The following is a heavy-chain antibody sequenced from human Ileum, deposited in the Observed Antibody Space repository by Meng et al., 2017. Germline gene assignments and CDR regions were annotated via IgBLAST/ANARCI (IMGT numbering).Heavy chain of an antibody. CDR1: GFTFRSYG. V-gene: IGHV3-33*01. CDR2: IWFNGSKT. D-gene: IGHD6-19*01. Sequence: HLGGSGGGRVPPGTSLSFSGSASGFTFRSYGMNWVRQAPGKGLEWVAVIWFNGSKTYYADSVKGRFTVSRDNSNNTLYLQMNSLRADDTAVYYCARYRSGSSDYWGPGTLVTVSS. CDR3: ARYRSGSSDY. J-gene: IGHJ4*02.